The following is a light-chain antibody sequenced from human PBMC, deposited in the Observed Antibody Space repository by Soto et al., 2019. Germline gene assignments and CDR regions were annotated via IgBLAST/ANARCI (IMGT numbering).Light chain of an antibody. CDR2: AAS. CDR3: QHYNNWPWT. V-gene: IGKV1-17*01. CDR1: QSISNH. J-gene: IGKJ1*01. Sequence: DIQMTQSPSSLSASVEDRVIITCRASQSISNHLNWYQQKPGKVPRRMIYAASSLQSGVPSRFSGSGSGTECTLTISSLQSEDVAVYYCQHYNNWPWTLGQGTKVDIK.